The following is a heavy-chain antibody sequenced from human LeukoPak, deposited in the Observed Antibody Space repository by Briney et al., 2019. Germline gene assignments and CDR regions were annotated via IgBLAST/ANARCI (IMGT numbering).Heavy chain of an antibody. CDR2: ISSSSSYI. D-gene: IGHD3-22*01. V-gene: IGHV3-21*01. J-gene: IGHJ3*02. CDR1: GFTFSSYS. Sequence: PGGSLRLSCAASGFTFSSYSMNWVRQAPGEGLEWVSSISSSSSYIYYADSVKGRFTISRDNAKNSLYLQVNSLRAEDTAVYYCARGALNYDSSGFHDAFDIWGQGTMVTVSS. CDR3: ARGALNYDSSGFHDAFDI.